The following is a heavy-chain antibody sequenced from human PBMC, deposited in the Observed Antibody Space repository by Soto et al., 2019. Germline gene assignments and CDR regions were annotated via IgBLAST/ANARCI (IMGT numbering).Heavy chain of an antibody. D-gene: IGHD1-26*01. CDR2: ISYDGSNK. Sequence: GGSLRLSCAASGFTFSSYGMHWVRQAPGKGLEWVAVISYDGSNKYYADSVKGRFTISRDNSKNTLYLQMNSLRAEDTAVYYCAKDVEFAGTPGYYFDYWGQGTLVTVSS. CDR1: GFTFSSYG. V-gene: IGHV3-30*18. J-gene: IGHJ4*02. CDR3: AKDVEFAGTPGYYFDY.